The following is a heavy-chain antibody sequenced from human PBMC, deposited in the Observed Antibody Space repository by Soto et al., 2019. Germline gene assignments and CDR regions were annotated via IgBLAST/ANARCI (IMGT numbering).Heavy chain of an antibody. CDR2: INVSGALT. D-gene: IGHD6-19*01. CDR3: VKDTQWLETYFDY. J-gene: IGHJ4*02. V-gene: IGHV3-23*01. CDR1: GCPLDAHG. Sequence: XGSLRLSGAASGCPLDAHGLAWVRQSPGKGLQWVSSINVSGALTYYIESVKGRFTISRDNSEHTLYLQMNNLEADDTAIYYCVKDTQWLETYFDYWGPGNLVTVSS.